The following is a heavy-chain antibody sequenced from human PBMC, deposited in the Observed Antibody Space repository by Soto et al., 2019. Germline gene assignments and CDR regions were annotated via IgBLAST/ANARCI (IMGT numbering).Heavy chain of an antibody. Sequence: VGSLRLSCAGSGLTFRNDWLSWVRQAPGKGLEWVANINQDGSERYYVDSVRGRFTISRDNVENSLYLQLNSLRPEDTAVYYCAVYGYGVSAAACWGQGTLVTVSS. V-gene: IGHV3-7*03. CDR2: INQDGSER. J-gene: IGHJ4*02. CDR3: AVYGYGVSAAAC. D-gene: IGHD4-17*01. CDR1: GLTFRNDW.